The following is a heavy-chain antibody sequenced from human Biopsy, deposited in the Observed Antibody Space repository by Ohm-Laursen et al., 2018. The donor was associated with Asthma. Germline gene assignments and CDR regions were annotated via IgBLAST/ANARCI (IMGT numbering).Heavy chain of an antibody. J-gene: IGHJ4*02. CDR3: ASQSSGPDFWSGYYYFDY. Sequence: SLRLSCSASGFTISSYGMHWVRQAPGKGLEWVAVISYDGSNKYYADSVKGRFTISRDNSKNTLYLQMNSLRAEDTAVYYCASQSSGPDFWSGYYYFDYWGQGTLVTVSS. CDR1: GFTISSYG. CDR2: ISYDGSNK. V-gene: IGHV3-30*03. D-gene: IGHD3-3*01.